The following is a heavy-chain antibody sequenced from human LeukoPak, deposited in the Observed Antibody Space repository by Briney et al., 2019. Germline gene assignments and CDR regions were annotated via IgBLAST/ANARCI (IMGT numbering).Heavy chain of an antibody. D-gene: IGHD6-13*01. CDR2: IYPGDSDT. CDR1: GYTFTSYG. J-gene: IGHJ4*02. CDR3: ARGFYSSSWFRFDY. V-gene: IGHV5-51*01. Sequence: ASVKVSCRASGYTFTSYGISWVRQMPGKGLEWMGIIYPGDSDTRYSPSFQGQVTISADKSISTAYLQWSSLKASDTAMYYCARGFYSSSWFRFDYWGQGTLVTVSS.